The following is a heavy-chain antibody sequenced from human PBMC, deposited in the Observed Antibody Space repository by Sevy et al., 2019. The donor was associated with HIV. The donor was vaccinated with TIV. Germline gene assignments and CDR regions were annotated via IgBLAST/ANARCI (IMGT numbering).Heavy chain of an antibody. D-gene: IGHD2-2*01. CDR1: GVTLSNYW. V-gene: IGHV3-7*03. CDR3: ARDCSSASCLWGMDV. Sequence: GGSLRLSCAGSGVTLSNYWMSWVRQAPGEGLEWVANIKRDGSEIYYVASVKGRFTISRDNAKTSLYLQMNSLRVEDTAVYYCARDCSSASCLWGMDVWGQGTMVTVSS. J-gene: IGHJ6*02. CDR2: IKRDGSEI.